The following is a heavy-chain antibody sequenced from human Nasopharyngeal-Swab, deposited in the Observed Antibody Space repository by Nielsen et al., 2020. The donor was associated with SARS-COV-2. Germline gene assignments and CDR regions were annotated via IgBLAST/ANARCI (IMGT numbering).Heavy chain of an antibody. Sequence: SETLSLTCTVSGGSISSYYWSWIRQPPGKGLEWIGYIYYSGSTNYNPSLKSRVTISVDTSKNQFSLKLSSVTAADTAVYYCARGRRGSSWDLNWLDPWGQGTLVTVSS. CDR1: GGSISSYY. D-gene: IGHD6-13*01. CDR3: ARGRRGSSWDLNWLDP. V-gene: IGHV4-59*01. J-gene: IGHJ5*02. CDR2: IYYSGST.